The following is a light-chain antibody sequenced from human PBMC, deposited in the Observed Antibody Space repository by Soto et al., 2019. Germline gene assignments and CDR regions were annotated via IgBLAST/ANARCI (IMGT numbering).Light chain of an antibody. CDR3: ASFTRSVTVV. J-gene: IGLJ2*01. CDR1: SSDVGGYNY. Sequence: QSALTQPASVSGSPGQSITISCAGTSSDVGGYNYVSWYQQHPGNVPRLIISDVNKRPSGVSDRFSGSKSGNTASLTISGLQAEDEADYYCASFTRSVTVVFGGGTKVTVL. V-gene: IGLV2-14*03. CDR2: DVN.